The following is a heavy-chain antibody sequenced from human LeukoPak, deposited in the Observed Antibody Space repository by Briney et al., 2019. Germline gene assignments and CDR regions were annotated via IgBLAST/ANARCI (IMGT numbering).Heavy chain of an antibody. J-gene: IGHJ4*02. CDR2: FYQSGNT. D-gene: IGHD4-17*01. CDR3: ARYGDYGYFDY. Sequence: SETLSLTCTVSGGSISNNSYHWGWVRQPPGKGLEWIGYFYQSGNTYYSPSLKSRVTISVDRSKNQFSLKLSSVTAADTAVYYCARYGDYGYFDYWGQGTLVTVSS. V-gene: IGHV4-30-2*01. CDR1: GGSISNNSYH.